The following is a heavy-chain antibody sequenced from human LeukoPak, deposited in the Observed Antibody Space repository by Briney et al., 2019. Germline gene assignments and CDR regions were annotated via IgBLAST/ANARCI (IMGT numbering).Heavy chain of an antibody. CDR1: GGSISSDNYY. V-gene: IGHV4-61*02. CDR3: ARGVEVVVASRTYYYYYMDV. D-gene: IGHD2-15*01. Sequence: SETLSLTCTVSGGSISSDNYYWNWIRQPVDKGLEWIGRIYPSGRTNYNPSLKSRVTISIDTSKNQLSLKLRSVTAADTAVYYCARGVEVVVASRTYYYYYMDVWGKGTTVTISS. J-gene: IGHJ6*03. CDR2: IYPSGRT.